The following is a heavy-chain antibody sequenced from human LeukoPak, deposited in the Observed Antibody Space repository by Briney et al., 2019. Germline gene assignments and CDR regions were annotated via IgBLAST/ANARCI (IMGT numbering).Heavy chain of an antibody. V-gene: IGHV3-21*01. D-gene: IGHD3-10*01. CDR2: ISSSSSYI. CDR3: ARLITMVRGVMDV. CDR1: GFTFSSYS. Sequence: PGGSLRLSCAASGFTFSSYSMNWVRQAPGKGLEWVSSISSSSSYIYYADSVKGRFTISRDNDKNSLYLQMNSLRAEDTAVYYCARLITMVRGVMDVWGKGTTVTVSS. J-gene: IGHJ6*04.